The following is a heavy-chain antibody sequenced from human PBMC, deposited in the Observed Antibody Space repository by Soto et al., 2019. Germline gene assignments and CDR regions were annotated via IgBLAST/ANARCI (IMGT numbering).Heavy chain of an antibody. Sequence: EVQLVESGGGLVKPGGSLRLSCAASGFTFNNAWMNWVRQAPGKGLEWVGRIKSNTDGGTTEYAAPVKGRFTISRDDSKNTRYLQMDSLKTEDTAVYYCTTGLVVVAATASYWGQGTLVTVSS. J-gene: IGHJ4*02. D-gene: IGHD2-15*01. V-gene: IGHV3-15*07. CDR3: TTGLVVVAATASY. CDR2: IKSNTDGGTT. CDR1: GFTFNNAW.